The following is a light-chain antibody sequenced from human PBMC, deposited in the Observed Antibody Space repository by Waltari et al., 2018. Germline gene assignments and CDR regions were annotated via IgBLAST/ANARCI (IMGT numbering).Light chain of an antibody. CDR3: CSYAGSRV. Sequence: QSALTQPRSVSGSPGQSVTISCTGTSSDAGGDTNVSWYHQHPGKAPTLMIYDVSMRPSGVPDRFSGSTSGNTASLTISGLQAEDEADYYCCSYAGSRVFGGGTKLTVL. CDR1: SSDAGGDTN. CDR2: DVS. J-gene: IGLJ3*02. V-gene: IGLV2-11*01.